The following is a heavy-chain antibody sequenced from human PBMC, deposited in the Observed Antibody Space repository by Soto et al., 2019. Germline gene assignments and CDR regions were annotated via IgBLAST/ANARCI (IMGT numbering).Heavy chain of an antibody. Sequence: EVQLLESGGGLVQPGGSLRLSCAASGFTFSSYAMSWVRQAPGKGLEWVSAISGRGGSTYYADSVKDRFTISRDNSKNTLYLQMNSLRAEDTAVYYCAKELPYYYDSSGYSDRALDYWGQGTLVTVSS. V-gene: IGHV3-23*01. CDR1: GFTFSSYA. D-gene: IGHD3-22*01. CDR2: ISGRGGST. CDR3: AKELPYYYDSSGYSDRALDY. J-gene: IGHJ4*02.